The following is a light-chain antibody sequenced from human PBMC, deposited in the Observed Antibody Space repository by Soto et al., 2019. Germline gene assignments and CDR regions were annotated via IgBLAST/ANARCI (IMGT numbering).Light chain of an antibody. V-gene: IGLV1-44*01. J-gene: IGLJ3*02. CDR2: RNN. CDR3: AAGADSLNGRGV. Sequence: QSVLTQPPSASGTPGQRVTISCSGSSSNIGSNTVNWYQQLPGTAPKLLIYRNNQRPSGVPDRFSGYRSGTSASLAISGLQSEDEGDYYCAAGADSLNGRGVFGGGTKLTVL. CDR1: SSNIGSNT.